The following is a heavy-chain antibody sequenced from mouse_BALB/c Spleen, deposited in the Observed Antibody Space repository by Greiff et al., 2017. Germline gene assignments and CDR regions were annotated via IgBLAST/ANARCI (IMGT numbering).Heavy chain of an antibody. D-gene: IGHD2-14*01. CDR2: IYPGNSDT. V-gene: IGHV1-5*01. CDR3: TRYRFYRYDGGYAMDY. CDR1: GYTFTSYW. Sequence: EVQLQQSGTVLARPGASVKMSCKASGYTFTSYWMHWVKQRPGQGLEWIGAIYPGNSDTSYNQKFKGKAKLTAVTSTSTAYMELSSLTNEDSAVYYCTRYRFYRYDGGYAMDYWGQGTSVTVSS. J-gene: IGHJ4*01.